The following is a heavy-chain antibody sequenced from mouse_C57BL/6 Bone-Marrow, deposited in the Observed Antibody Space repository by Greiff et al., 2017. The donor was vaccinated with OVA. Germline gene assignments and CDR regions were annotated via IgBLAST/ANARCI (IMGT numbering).Heavy chain of an antibody. V-gene: IGHV5-17*01. J-gene: IGHJ3*01. CDR2: ISSGSSTI. Sequence: EVHLVESGGGLVKPGGSLKLSCAASGFTFSDYGMHWVRQAPEKGLEWVAYISSGSSTIYYADTVKGRFTISRDNAKNTLFLQMTSLRSEDTAMYYCARGTGTSAYWGQGTLVTVSA. CDR3: ARGTGTSAY. D-gene: IGHD4-1*01. CDR1: GFTFSDYG.